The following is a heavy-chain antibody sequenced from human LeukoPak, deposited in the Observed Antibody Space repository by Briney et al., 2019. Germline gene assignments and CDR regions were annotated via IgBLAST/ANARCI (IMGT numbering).Heavy chain of an antibody. CDR1: GYTFTGFY. CDR2: INPNSGGT. V-gene: IGHV1-2*02. CDR3: ARDASSGWYWDY. Sequence: ASVKVSCKASGYTFTGFYMHWGPQAPGQGLEWMGWINPNSGGTNYAQKFQGRVTMTRDTSISTAYMGRSRLRADDTAVYYCARDASSGWYWDYWGQGTLVTVSS. D-gene: IGHD6-19*01. J-gene: IGHJ4*02.